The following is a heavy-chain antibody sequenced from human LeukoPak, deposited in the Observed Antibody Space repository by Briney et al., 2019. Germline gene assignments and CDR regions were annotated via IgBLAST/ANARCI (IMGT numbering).Heavy chain of an antibody. J-gene: IGHJ6*03. CDR3: ARDQYCSSTSCYNGDYYYYMDV. D-gene: IGHD2-2*02. CDR1: GFTFSSYS. CDR2: ISSSSSYI. V-gene: IGHV3-21*01. Sequence: GGSLRLSCAASGFTFSSYSMNWVRQAPGKGLEWVSSISSSSSYIYYADSVKGRFTISRDNAKNSLYLQMNSLRAEDTAVYYCARDQYCSSTSCYNGDYYYYMDVWGKGTTVTVSS.